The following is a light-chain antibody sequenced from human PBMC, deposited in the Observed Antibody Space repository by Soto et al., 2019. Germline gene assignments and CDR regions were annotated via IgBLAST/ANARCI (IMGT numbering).Light chain of an antibody. CDR1: QNINTW. Sequence: DIQMTHSPSTLSASVVDRVTITFRASQNINTWLAWYQQKPGKAPNLLIYDASSLQSGVPSRFSGSGSGTAFTLTISSLQPDDFATFYCQQYNSYPWTFGQGTKVDIK. CDR2: DAS. CDR3: QQYNSYPWT. J-gene: IGKJ1*01. V-gene: IGKV1-5*01.